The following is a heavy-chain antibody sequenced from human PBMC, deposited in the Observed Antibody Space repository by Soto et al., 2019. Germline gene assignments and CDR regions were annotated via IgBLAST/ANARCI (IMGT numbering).Heavy chain of an antibody. V-gene: IGHV4-59*01. CDR2: IYYSGST. J-gene: IGHJ4*02. CDR3: ARVHGGSYFLDY. CDR1: GGSISSYY. Sequence: SETLSLTCTVSGGSISSYYWSWIRQPPGKGLEWIGYIYYSGSTNYNPSLKSRVTISVDTSKNQFSLKLSSVTAADTAVYYCARVHGGSYFLDYWGQGTLVTVSS. D-gene: IGHD1-26*01.